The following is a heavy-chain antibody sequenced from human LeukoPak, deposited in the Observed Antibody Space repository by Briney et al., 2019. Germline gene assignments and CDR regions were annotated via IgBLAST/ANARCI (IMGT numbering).Heavy chain of an antibody. CDR3: ARDGYGDAGAFDI. Sequence: ASVKVSCKASGGTFSSYAISWVRQAPGQGLEWMGRIIPILGIANYAQKFQGRVTITADKSTSTAYMELSSLRSDDTAVYYCARDGYGDAGAFDIWGQGTMVTVSS. D-gene: IGHD4-17*01. V-gene: IGHV1-69*04. CDR2: IIPILGIA. CDR1: GGTFSSYA. J-gene: IGHJ3*02.